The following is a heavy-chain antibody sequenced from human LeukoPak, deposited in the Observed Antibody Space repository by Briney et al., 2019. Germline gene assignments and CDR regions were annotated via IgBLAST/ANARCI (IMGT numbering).Heavy chain of an antibody. V-gene: IGHV3-21*01. Sequence: GGSLRLSCAASGFTFSSYSMNWVRQAPGKGLEWVSSISSSSSYIYYADSVKGRFTISRDNAKNSLCLQMNSLRAEDTAVYYCARDTTTVTPPTFDYWGQGTLVTVSS. J-gene: IGHJ4*02. D-gene: IGHD4-17*01. CDR2: ISSSSSYI. CDR3: ARDTTTVTPPTFDY. CDR1: GFTFSSYS.